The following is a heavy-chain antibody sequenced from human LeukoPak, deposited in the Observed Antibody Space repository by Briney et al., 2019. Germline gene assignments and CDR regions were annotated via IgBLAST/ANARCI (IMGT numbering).Heavy chain of an antibody. CDR3: ARVGNGYGSGFGKRGYYFDY. CDR2: IYYSGST. D-gene: IGHD6-19*01. Sequence: PSETLSLTCTVSGGSISSYYWSWIRQPPGKGLEWIGYIYYSGSTNYNPSLKSRVTISVDTSKNQFSLKLSSVTAADTAVYYCARVGNGYGSGFGKRGYYFDYWGQGTLVTVSS. CDR1: GGSISSYY. V-gene: IGHV4-59*01. J-gene: IGHJ4*02.